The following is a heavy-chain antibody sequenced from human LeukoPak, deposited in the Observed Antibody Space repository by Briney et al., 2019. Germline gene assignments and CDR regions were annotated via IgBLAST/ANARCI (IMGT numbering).Heavy chain of an antibody. J-gene: IGHJ5*02. Sequence: GASVKVSCKASGYRFTSYGITWVRQAPGQGLEWMGWISAYNGNTNYAQKVQGRVTLTTDTSTSTAYMELRSLRSDDTAVYYCAREGYCSGGICYSTMNWFDPWVQGTLVTVSS. D-gene: IGHD2-15*01. V-gene: IGHV1-18*01. CDR3: AREGYCSGGICYSTMNWFDP. CDR2: ISAYNGNT. CDR1: GYRFTSYG.